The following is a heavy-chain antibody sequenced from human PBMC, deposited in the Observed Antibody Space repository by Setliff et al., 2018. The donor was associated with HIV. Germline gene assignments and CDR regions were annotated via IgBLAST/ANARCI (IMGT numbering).Heavy chain of an antibody. Sequence: KPSETLSLTCTVSGGSISSYYWSWIRQPPGKGLEWIGYIYTSGSINYNPSLKSRVTISVDTSKNQFSLKLTSVAAADTAVYYCARPRVGDDAFNIWSQGTLVTVSS. CDR1: GGSISSYY. CDR2: IYTSGSI. J-gene: IGHJ3*02. CDR3: ARPRVGDDAFNI. V-gene: IGHV4-4*09.